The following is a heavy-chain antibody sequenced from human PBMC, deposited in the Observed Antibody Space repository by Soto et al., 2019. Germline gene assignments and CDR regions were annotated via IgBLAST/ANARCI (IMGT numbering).Heavy chain of an antibody. V-gene: IGHV1-69*01. CDR2: IIPLFGTA. D-gene: IGHD3-22*01. CDR1: GGTFNIYS. J-gene: IGHJ4*02. CDR3: ARGASTHYYDSSGYYKGPLDY. Sequence: QVQLVQSGADVKKPGSSVKVSCKASGGTFNIYSISWVRQAPGQGLEWMGGIIPLFGTAYYAQEFLGRVTITADESTSTAYMELSSLRSEDTAVYFCARGASTHYYDSSGYYKGPLDYWGQGTLVTVSS.